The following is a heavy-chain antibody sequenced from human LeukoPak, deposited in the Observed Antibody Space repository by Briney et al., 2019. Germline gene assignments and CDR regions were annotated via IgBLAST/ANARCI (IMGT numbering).Heavy chain of an antibody. J-gene: IGHJ6*02. CDR1: GFTFSNYS. D-gene: IGHD6-6*01. CDR2: ISSSSSYI. V-gene: IGHV3-21*01. CDR3: ARDRPNKYSSSYGYYYYGMDV. Sequence: MAGGSLRLSCAASGFTFSNYSMNWVRQAPGKGLEWVSSISSSSSYIYYADSVKGRFTISRDSAKNSLYLQMNSLGAEDTAVYYCARDRPNKYSSSYGYYYYGMDVWGQGTTVTVSS.